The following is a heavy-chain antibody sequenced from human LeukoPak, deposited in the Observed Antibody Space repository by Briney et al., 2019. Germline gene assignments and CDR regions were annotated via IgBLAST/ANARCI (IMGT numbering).Heavy chain of an antibody. CDR3: ARDRGDYGDSAFDY. D-gene: IGHD4-17*01. CDR2: ISSGSSYI. CDR1: GFTFSSYA. Sequence: VGSLRLSCAASGFTFSSYAMSWVRQAPGKGLEWVSSISSGSSYIYYADSVKGRFTISRDNAKNSLYLQMNSLRAEDTAVYYCARDRGDYGDSAFDYWGQGTLVTVSS. J-gene: IGHJ4*02. V-gene: IGHV3-21*01.